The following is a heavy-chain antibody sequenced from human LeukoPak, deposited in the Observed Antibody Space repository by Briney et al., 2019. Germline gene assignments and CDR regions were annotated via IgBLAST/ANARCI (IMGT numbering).Heavy chain of an antibody. D-gene: IGHD3-10*01. CDR3: AKDYLSYGSGRPDYFDY. Sequence: AGSLRLSCAASGFTFSSYAMSWVRQAPGKGLEWLSAISGSGGSTYYADSVKGRFTISRDNSKNTLYLQMNSLRAEDTAVYYCAKDYLSYGSGRPDYFDYWGQGTLVTVSS. CDR2: ISGSGGST. V-gene: IGHV3-23*01. J-gene: IGHJ4*02. CDR1: GFTFSSYA.